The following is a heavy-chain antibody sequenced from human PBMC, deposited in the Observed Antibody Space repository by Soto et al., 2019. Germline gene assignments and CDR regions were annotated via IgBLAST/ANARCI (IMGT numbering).Heavy chain of an antibody. CDR1: GYTFTGYY. CDR2: INPNSGGT. V-gene: IGHV1-2*04. Sequence: QVQLVQSGAEVKKPGASVKVSCKASGYTFTGYYMHWVRQAPGQGLEWMGWINPNSGGTNYAERFHGWVTMTRDRSSSTAYRELCRLSTNDPPAYYCAGGQQLGDWGWFAPWGQGTPVTVSS. J-gene: IGHJ5*02. D-gene: IGHD6-13*01. CDR3: AGGQQLGDWGWFAP.